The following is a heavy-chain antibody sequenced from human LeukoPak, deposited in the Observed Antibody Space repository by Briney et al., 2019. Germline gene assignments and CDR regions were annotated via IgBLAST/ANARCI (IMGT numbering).Heavy chain of an antibody. V-gene: IGHV1-8*03. Sequence: GASVKVSCKASGYTFTSYDINWVRQATGQGLEWMGWMNPNSGNTGYAQKFQGRVTITRNTSISTAYMELSSLRSEDTAVYYCVCDKYYYDSSGYPHYYFDYWGQGTLVTVSS. CDR2: MNPNSGNT. CDR1: GYTFTSYD. D-gene: IGHD3-22*01. CDR3: VCDKYYYDSSGYPHYYFDY. J-gene: IGHJ4*02.